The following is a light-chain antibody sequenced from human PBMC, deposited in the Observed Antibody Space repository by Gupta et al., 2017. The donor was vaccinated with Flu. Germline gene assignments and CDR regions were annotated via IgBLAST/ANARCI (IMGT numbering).Light chain of an antibody. CDR3: QQYGSSPPDS. Sequence: EIVLTQSPGTLSLSPGERATLSCRASQSVSSSYLAWYQQKPGQAPRLLIYGSSSRATVIPDRFSGSGSGTDFTLTISRREPEDFAVYYCQQYGSSPPDSFGQGTKLEIK. J-gene: IGKJ2*03. V-gene: IGKV3-20*01. CDR2: GSS. CDR1: QSVSSSY.